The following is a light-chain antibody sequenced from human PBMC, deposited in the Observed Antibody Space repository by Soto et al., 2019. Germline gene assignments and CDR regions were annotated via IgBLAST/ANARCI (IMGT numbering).Light chain of an antibody. Sequence: QSVLTQPASVSGAPGQSITISCTGTNSDVNYVSWHQQHPGKAPKLMIYEVSSRPSGVSNRFSGSKSGNTASLTISGLQSEDEADYYCSSSASRTTFVFGTGTQLTVL. J-gene: IGLJ7*01. CDR2: EVS. CDR3: SSSASRTTFV. V-gene: IGLV2-14*01. CDR1: NSDVNY.